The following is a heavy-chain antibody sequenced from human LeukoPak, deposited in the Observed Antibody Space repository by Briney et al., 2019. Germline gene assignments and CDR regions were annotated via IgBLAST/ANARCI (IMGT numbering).Heavy chain of an antibody. Sequence: SETLSLTCTVSGGSISSSNYYWGWIRQPPGKGLECIGSIYYSGSTYYNPSLKSRVSISVDTSKNQFSLTLSSVTAADTAVYYCARRPFGDPFDYWGQGTLVTVSS. D-gene: IGHD3-10*01. CDR1: GGSISSSNYY. J-gene: IGHJ4*02. CDR2: IYYSGST. V-gene: IGHV4-39*01. CDR3: ARRPFGDPFDY.